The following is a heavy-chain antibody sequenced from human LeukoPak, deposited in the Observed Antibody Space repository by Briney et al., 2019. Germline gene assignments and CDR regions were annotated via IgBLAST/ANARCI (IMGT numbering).Heavy chain of an antibody. CDR1: GFTFSSYS. CDR2: ISSLSGTI. D-gene: IGHD3-22*01. J-gene: IGHJ4*02. CDR3: ARDQEDYYDSSGLF. V-gene: IGHV3-48*01. Sequence: GGSLRLSCAASGFTFSSYSMNWVRQAPGKGLEWVSYISSLSGTIDYADSVKGRFIISRDNAKNSLYLQMNSLRAEDTAVYYCARDQEDYYDSSGLFWGQGTLVTVSS.